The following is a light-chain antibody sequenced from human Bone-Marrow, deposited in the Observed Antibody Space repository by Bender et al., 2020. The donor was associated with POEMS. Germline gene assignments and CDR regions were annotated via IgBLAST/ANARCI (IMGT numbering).Light chain of an antibody. V-gene: IGLV3-21*02. CDR1: NIGSKT. CDR3: QVWESTTDHHVV. J-gene: IGLJ2*01. CDR2: DDY. Sequence: SYVLTQQPSVSVAPGQTARVTCGGNNIGSKTVHWYQQRPGQAPVLVVYDDYDRPSGIPERFSGSNSGNTATLTISRVEAGDEADYYCQVWESTTDHHVVFGGGTKLTVL.